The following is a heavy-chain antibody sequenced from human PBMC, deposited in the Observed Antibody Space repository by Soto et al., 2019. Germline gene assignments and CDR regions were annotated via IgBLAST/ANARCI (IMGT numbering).Heavy chain of an antibody. V-gene: IGHV3-30-3*01. CDR3: ARDRLRYNWNAYPYYYYGMDV. D-gene: IGHD1-1*01. Sequence: QVQLVESGGGVVQPGRSLRLSCAASGFTFSSYAMHWVRQAPGKGLEWVAVISYDGSNKYYADSVKGRFTISRDNSKNTLYRQMNSLRAEDTAVYYCARDRLRYNWNAYPYYYYGMDVWGQGTTVTVSS. CDR2: ISYDGSNK. J-gene: IGHJ6*02. CDR1: GFTFSSYA.